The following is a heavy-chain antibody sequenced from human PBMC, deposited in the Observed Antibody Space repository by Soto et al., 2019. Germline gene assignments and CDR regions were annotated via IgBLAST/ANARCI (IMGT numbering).Heavy chain of an antibody. CDR2: ISSSSSYI. Sequence: PGGSLRLSCAASGFTFSSYSMNWVRQAPGKGLEWVSSISSSSSYIYYADSVKGRFTISRDNAKNSLYLQMNSLRAEDTAVYYCARGRPGSYYNDVVDYWGQGTLVTVSS. CDR1: GFTFSSYS. V-gene: IGHV3-21*01. J-gene: IGHJ4*02. D-gene: IGHD3-10*01. CDR3: ARGRPGSYYNDVVDY.